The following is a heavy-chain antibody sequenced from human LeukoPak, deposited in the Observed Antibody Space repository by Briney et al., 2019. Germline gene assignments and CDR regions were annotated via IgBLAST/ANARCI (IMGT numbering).Heavy chain of an antibody. Sequence: SETLSLTCTVSGGSIYSYYWTWIRQPPGKGLEWIGNIYHSGSPNYNPSLKSRVTISIDTSRNQFSLKLTSVTAADTAVYYCARRGYSGYDFSGLDVWGQGTTVTVSS. D-gene: IGHD1-26*01. CDR2: IYHSGSP. J-gene: IGHJ6*02. CDR3: ARRGYSGYDFSGLDV. CDR1: GGSIYSYY. V-gene: IGHV4-59*08.